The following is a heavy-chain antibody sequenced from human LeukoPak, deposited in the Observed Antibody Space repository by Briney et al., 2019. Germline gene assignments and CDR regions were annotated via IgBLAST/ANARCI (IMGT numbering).Heavy chain of an antibody. CDR1: GFTFSSYG. CDR2: ISYDGSNK. V-gene: IGHV3-30*18. D-gene: IGHD3-16*01. Sequence: GRSLRLSCAASGFTFSSYGMHWVRQAPGKGLEWVAVISYDGSNKYYADSVKGRFTISRDNSKNTLYLQMNSLRAEDTAVYYCAKDPGPFGGAPPDDYWGQGTLVTVSS. CDR3: AKDPGPFGGAPPDDY. J-gene: IGHJ4*02.